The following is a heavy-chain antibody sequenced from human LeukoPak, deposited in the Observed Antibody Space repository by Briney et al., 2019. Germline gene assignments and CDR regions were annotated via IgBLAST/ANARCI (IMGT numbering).Heavy chain of an antibody. CDR3: ARQKITVPVSLDY. Sequence: PGGSLRLSCAASEFIFSSYGMHWVRQAPGKGREWVAIISADGVDKYYADSVKGRFSISRDNSQKTRYWQMNSLRPDDTAVYYCARQKITVPVSLDYWGQGTLVTVSS. D-gene: IGHD3-16*01. V-gene: IGHV3-30*03. J-gene: IGHJ4*02. CDR1: EFIFSSYG. CDR2: ISADGVDK.